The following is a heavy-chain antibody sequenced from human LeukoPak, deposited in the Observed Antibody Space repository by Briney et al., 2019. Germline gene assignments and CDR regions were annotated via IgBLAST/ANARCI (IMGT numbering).Heavy chain of an antibody. CDR3: ASYGSGSL. V-gene: IGHV3-48*03. J-gene: IGHJ4*02. CDR1: GVKFISVE. CDR2: ISSSGTTI. D-gene: IGHD3-10*01. Sequence: GGALRLSCAASGVKFISVEMNGVRQAPGKGRAWLSYISSSGTTISYAHSVKGRFTISRDNANNSLFLQMNSLRAEDTAVYYCASYGSGSLWGQGTLVTVSS.